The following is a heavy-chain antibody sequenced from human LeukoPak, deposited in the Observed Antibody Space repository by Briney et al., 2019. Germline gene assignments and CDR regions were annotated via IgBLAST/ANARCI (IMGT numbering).Heavy chain of an antibody. V-gene: IGHV3-30*18. CDR1: GFPFSSNG. Sequence: GGPLELSCEASGFPFSSNGMHWAGKPQAKGRGWGAVISYDGSNKYYADSVKGRFTISRDNSKNTLYLQMNSLRAEDTAVYYCAKEMATITGVFDYWGQGTLVTVSS. CDR3: AKEMATITGVFDY. J-gene: IGHJ4*02. CDR2: ISYDGSNK. D-gene: IGHD5-24*01.